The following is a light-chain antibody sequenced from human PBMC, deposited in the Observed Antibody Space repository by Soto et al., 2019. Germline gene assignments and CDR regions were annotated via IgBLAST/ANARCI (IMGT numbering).Light chain of an antibody. CDR1: QSINAY. J-gene: IGKJ2*01. Sequence: DIQMTQSPSSLSASVGDRVTISCRASQSINAYLTWYQQKPGEAPRLLIYGASSLQSGVPSRFSGSGSGTDFTLTISSLQPEDFALYYCQQSYSIPFTFGQGTQLEIK. CDR3: QQSYSIPFT. CDR2: GAS. V-gene: IGKV1-39*01.